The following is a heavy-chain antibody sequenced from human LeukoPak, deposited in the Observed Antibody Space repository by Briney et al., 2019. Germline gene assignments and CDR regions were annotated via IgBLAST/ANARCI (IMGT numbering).Heavy chain of an antibody. D-gene: IGHD2-15*01. CDR2: IHPGDSDT. J-gene: IGHJ4*02. CDR1: GYSFTSYW. V-gene: IGHV5-51*01. Sequence: GESLKISCKGSGYSFTSYWIGWVRQMPGKGLEWMGIIHPGDSDTRYSPSFQGQVTISADKSISTAYLQWSSLKASDTAMYYCARSGCSGGSCYSFFDYWGQGTLVTVSS. CDR3: ARSGCSGGSCYSFFDY.